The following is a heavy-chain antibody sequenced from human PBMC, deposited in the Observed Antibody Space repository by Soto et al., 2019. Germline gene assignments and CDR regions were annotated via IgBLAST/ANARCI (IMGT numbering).Heavy chain of an antibody. CDR1: GYTITSYA. J-gene: IGHJ5*02. D-gene: IGHD3-3*01. CDR3: ARGYDFWSGYLWELWFDP. Sequence: QVQLVQSGAEVKKPGASVKVSCKASGYTITSYAMHWVRQAHGQRLEWMGWINAGNGNTKYSQKFQGRVTITRDTSASTAYMELSSLRSEDTAVYYCARGYDFWSGYLWELWFDPWGQGTLVTVSS. CDR2: INAGNGNT. V-gene: IGHV1-3*01.